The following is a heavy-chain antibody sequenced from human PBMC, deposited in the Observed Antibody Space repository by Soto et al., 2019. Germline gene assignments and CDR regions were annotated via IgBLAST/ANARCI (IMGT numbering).Heavy chain of an antibody. Sequence: QVQLQESGPGLVKPAQTLSLTCTVSGGAISSGGYFWSWVRQRAGKGLEWIAYIDYRGTTFYNPSLKSRITMSRDTSKNHFSLDVNSVTAADTGVYYCARVSAGGTRWFDSWGLGTLVTVSS. CDR2: IDYRGTT. D-gene: IGHD6-13*01. CDR1: GGAISSGGYF. V-gene: IGHV4-31*03. CDR3: ARVSAGGTRWFDS. J-gene: IGHJ5*01.